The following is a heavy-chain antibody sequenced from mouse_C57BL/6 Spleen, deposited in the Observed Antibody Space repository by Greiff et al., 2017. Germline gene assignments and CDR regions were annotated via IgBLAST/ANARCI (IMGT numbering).Heavy chain of an antibody. J-gene: IGHJ2*01. D-gene: IGHD1-1*01. CDR3: ARVYYYGSSNY. Sequence: VQLKESGPELVKPGASVKMSCKASGYTFPDYNMHWVKQSHGKSLEWIGYINPNNGGTSYNQKFKGKATLTVNKSSSTAYMELRSLTSEDSAVYYCARVYYYGSSNYWGQGTTLTVSS. CDR2: INPNNGGT. CDR1: GYTFPDYN. V-gene: IGHV1-22*01.